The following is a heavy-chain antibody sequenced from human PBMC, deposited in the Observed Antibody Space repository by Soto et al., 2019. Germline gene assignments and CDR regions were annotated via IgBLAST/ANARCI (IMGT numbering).Heavy chain of an antibody. CDR1: GGSISSSSYY. CDR3: ARHTPAISISDH. CDR2: IYYSGST. D-gene: IGHD2-15*01. V-gene: IGHV4-39*01. J-gene: IGHJ4*02. Sequence: QLQLQESGPGLVKPSETLSLTCTVSGGSISSSSYYWGWIRQPPGKGLEWIGSIYYSGSTYYNPSLTSRVTISVDTSKNPFSLKLSSVTAADTAVYYCARHTPAISISDHWCQGTLVTVSS.